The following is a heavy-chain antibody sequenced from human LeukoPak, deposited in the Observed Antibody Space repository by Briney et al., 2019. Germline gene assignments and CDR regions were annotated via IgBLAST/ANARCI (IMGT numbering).Heavy chain of an antibody. CDR1: GGSISSYY. CDR2: IYYSGTT. D-gene: IGHD6-13*01. CDR3: ARGVYIAAAQYGY. V-gene: IGHV4-59*01. J-gene: IGHJ4*02. Sequence: SETLSLTCTVSGGSISSYYWSWIRQPPGKGLEWIGYIYYSGTTNYNPSLKSRVTIAVDTSKSQFSLKLSSVTAADTAVYYCARGVYIAAAQYGYWGQGTLVTVSS.